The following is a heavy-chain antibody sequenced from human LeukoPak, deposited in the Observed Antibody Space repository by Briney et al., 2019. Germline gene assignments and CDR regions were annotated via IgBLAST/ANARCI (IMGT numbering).Heavy chain of an antibody. V-gene: IGHV3-7*01. Sequence: PGGSVRLSCAASGFTFSSYWMSWVRQAPGKGLEWVANIKQDGSEKYYVDSVKGRFTISRDNAKNSLYLQMNSLRAEDTAVYYCARPSTSNWGSPWFDPWGQGTLVTVSS. CDR2: IKQDGSEK. CDR3: ARPSTSNWGSPWFDP. J-gene: IGHJ5*02. D-gene: IGHD7-27*01. CDR1: GFTFSSYW.